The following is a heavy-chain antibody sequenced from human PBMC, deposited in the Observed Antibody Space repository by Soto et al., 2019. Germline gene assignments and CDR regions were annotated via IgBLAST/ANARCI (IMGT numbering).Heavy chain of an antibody. D-gene: IGHD6-6*01. Sequence: GSGPTLVNPTQTLTLTCTFSGFSLRTSGMCVSWIRQPPGKALEWLALVDWDGDKYYNTSLKTRLTISRDTSKNQVVLTMTNMDPVDTATYYCARRVAYSSSYFFDYWGQGSLVTVSS. CDR1: GFSLRTSGMC. V-gene: IGHV2-70*12. CDR2: VDWDGDK. J-gene: IGHJ4*02. CDR3: ARRVAYSSSYFFDY.